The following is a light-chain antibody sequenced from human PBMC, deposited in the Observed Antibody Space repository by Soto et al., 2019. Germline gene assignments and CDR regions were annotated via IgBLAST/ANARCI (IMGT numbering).Light chain of an antibody. CDR2: DVS. J-gene: IGLJ3*02. CDR3: CSYAGSYTWV. CDR1: SSDVGGYNY. Sequence: QSALTQPRSVSGSPGQSVTSSCTGTSSDVGGYNYVSWYQLHPGTAPKLMIYDVSKRPSGVPDRFSGSKSGNTASLTISGLQAEDEADYYCCSYAGSYTWVFGGGTKLTVL. V-gene: IGLV2-11*01.